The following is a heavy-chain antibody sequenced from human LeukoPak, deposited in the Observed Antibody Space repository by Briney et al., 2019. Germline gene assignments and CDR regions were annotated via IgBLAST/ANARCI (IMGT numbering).Heavy chain of an antibody. Sequence: PSETLSLTCTVSGGSVSSSIYYWGWIRQPPGKGLEWIGSIYYSGSTSYNPSLKSRVTISVDTSKNQFSLKLTSVTAADTAVYYCASFTMVRGAYFDYWGQGTLVTVSS. J-gene: IGHJ4*02. CDR2: IYYSGST. CDR3: ASFTMVRGAYFDY. CDR1: GGSVSSSIYY. D-gene: IGHD3-10*01. V-gene: IGHV4-39*01.